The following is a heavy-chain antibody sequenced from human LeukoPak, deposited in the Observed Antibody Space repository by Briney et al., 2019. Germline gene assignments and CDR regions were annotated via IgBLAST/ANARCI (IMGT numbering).Heavy chain of an antibody. CDR2: INHSGST. J-gene: IGHJ5*02. CDR1: GGSFSGYY. CDR3: ARGWHYYDSSGYYYSGGFGFDP. Sequence: KPSETLSLTCAVYGGSFSGYYWSWIRQPPGKGLEWIGEINHSGSTNYNPSLKSRVTISVDTSKNQFSLKLSSVTAADTAVYYCARGWHYYDSSGYYYSGGFGFDPWGQGTLVTVSS. V-gene: IGHV4-34*01. D-gene: IGHD3-22*01.